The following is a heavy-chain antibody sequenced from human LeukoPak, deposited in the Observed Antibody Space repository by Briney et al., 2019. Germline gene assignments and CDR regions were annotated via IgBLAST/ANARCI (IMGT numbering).Heavy chain of an antibody. Sequence: GGSLRLSCAASGFTFSSYGMHWVRQAPGKGLEWVAFIRYDGSNKYYADSVKGRFTISRDNSKNTLYLQMNSLRAEDTAVYYCARDGEWLRPMDYWGQGTLVTVSS. CDR3: ARDGEWLRPMDY. CDR1: GFTFSSYG. V-gene: IGHV3-30*02. J-gene: IGHJ4*02. CDR2: IRYDGSNK. D-gene: IGHD5-12*01.